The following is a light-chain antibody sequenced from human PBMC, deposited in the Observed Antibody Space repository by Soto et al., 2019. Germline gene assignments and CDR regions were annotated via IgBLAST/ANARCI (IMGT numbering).Light chain of an antibody. J-gene: IGKJ4*01. CDR1: QSVSSY. CDR3: QQRSNWPPT. CDR2: DAS. Sequence: EIVLTQSTATLSLSPGERATLSCRASQSVSSYLAWYQQKSGQAPRLLIFDASNRATGIPARFSGSGSGTDFTLTISSLEPEDFAVYYCQQRSNWPPTFGGGNKVEI. V-gene: IGKV3-11*01.